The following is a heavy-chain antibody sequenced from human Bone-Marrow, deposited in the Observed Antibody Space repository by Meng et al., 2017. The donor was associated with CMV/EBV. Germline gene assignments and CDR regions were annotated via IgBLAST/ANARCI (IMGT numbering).Heavy chain of an antibody. CDR3: ARTRATRMGTPFDY. CDR2: ITSGHGST. D-gene: IGHD4-23*01. V-gene: IGHV1-46*01. CDR1: GYIFTNYY. J-gene: IGHJ4*02. Sequence: SMKVSCKASGYIFTNYYMHWVRQAPGQGLEWMAIITSGHGSTTYAQKFQGRVTMTRDTSTSTVYMELSSLRSEDTAVYYCARTRATRMGTPFDYWGQGTLVTVSS.